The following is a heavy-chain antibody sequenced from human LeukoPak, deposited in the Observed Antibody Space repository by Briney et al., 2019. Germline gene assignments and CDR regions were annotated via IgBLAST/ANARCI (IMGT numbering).Heavy chain of an antibody. CDR1: GFTFSSYE. V-gene: IGHV3-23*01. J-gene: IGHJ4*02. CDR2: ISGSGGST. CDR3: TTEASYDILTGYYWVY. D-gene: IGHD3-9*01. Sequence: GGSLRLSCVASGFTFSSYEMNWVRQAPGKGLEWVSAISGSGGSTYYADSVKGRFTISRDNSKNTLYLQMNSLRAEDTAVYYCTTEASYDILTGYYWVYWGQGTLVTVSS.